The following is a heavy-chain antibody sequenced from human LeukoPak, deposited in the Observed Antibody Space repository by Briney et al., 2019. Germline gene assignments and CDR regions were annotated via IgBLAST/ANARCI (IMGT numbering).Heavy chain of an antibody. CDR2: IYYSGST. D-gene: IGHD3-3*01. J-gene: IGHJ6*02. CDR3: AREYYDFWSGSNYYYYYGMDV. V-gene: IGHV4-59*01. CDR1: GGSISSYH. Sequence: SETLSLTCTVSGGSISSYHWSWIRQPPGKGLEWIGYIYYSGSTNYNPSLKSRVTISVDTSKNQFSLKLSSVTAADTAVYYCAREYYDFWSGSNYYYYYGMDVWGQGTTVTVSS.